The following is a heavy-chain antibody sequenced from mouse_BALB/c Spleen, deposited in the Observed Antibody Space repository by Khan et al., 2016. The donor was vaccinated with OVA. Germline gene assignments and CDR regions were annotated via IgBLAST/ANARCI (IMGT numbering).Heavy chain of an antibody. CDR1: GYSITTDYA. CDR2: ISNSGNT. D-gene: IGHD1-1*01. J-gene: IGHJ2*01. Sequence: EVQLQESGPGLVKPSQSLSLTCTVTGYSITTDYAWNWIRQFPGKKLEWMGFISNSGNTKYKPSIKSRISITRDTSKNQFFLQLKSVTTEDTARYYCARVYGGDFDYWGQGTTLTVSS. CDR3: ARVYGGDFDY. V-gene: IGHV3-2*02.